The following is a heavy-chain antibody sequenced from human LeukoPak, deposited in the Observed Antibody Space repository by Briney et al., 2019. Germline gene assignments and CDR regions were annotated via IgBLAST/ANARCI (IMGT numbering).Heavy chain of an antibody. V-gene: IGHV4-4*02. J-gene: IGHJ4*02. Sequence: SETLSLTCAVSGGSISSSNWWSWVRQPPGKGLEWIGEIYHSGSTNYNPSLKSRVTISVDKSKNQFSLKLSSVTAADTAVYYCARAARMVRGVIRCYFDYWGQGTLVTVSS. CDR2: IYHSGST. CDR1: GGSISSSNW. CDR3: ARAARMVRGVIRCYFDY. D-gene: IGHD3-10*01.